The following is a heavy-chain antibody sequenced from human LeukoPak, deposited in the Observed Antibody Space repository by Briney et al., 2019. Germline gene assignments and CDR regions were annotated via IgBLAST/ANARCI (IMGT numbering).Heavy chain of an antibody. CDR2: INPNSGGT. CDR1: GYTFTGYY. V-gene: IGHV1-2*02. Sequence: GASVKVSCKASGYTFTGYYMHWVRQAPGQGLEWMGWINPNSGGTNYAQKFQGRVTMTRDTSISTGYMELSRLRSDDTAVYYGARQDLHTMTWGQGTLVTVSS. D-gene: IGHD3-22*01. CDR3: ARQDLHTMT. J-gene: IGHJ5*02.